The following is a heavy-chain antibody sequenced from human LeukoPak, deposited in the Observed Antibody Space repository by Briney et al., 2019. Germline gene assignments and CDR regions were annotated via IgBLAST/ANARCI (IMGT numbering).Heavy chain of an antibody. J-gene: IGHJ4*02. Sequence: SVKVSCKASGGTFTSYAISWVRQAPGQGLEWMGGIIPIFGTANYAQKFQGRVTITANESTSTAYMELSSLRSEDTAVYYCARSRIAAAHFDYWGQGTLVTVSS. D-gene: IGHD6-13*01. CDR3: ARSRIAAAHFDY. CDR2: IIPIFGTA. CDR1: GGTFTSYA. V-gene: IGHV1-69*13.